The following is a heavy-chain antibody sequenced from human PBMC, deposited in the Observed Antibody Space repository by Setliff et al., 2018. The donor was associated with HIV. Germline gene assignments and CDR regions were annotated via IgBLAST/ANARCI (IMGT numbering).Heavy chain of an antibody. V-gene: IGHV4-39*07. CDR2: IYHSGRT. Sequence: PSETLSLTCTVSGGSISSNSYYWGWIRQPPGKGLEWIGSIYHSGRTYYNPSLKSRVTISVDTSKNQFSLKLGSVTAADTAVYYCARDHVFGSRTGFDPWGPGSLVTVSS. J-gene: IGHJ5*02. D-gene: IGHD3-10*01. CDR1: GGSISSNSYY. CDR3: ARDHVFGSRTGFDP.